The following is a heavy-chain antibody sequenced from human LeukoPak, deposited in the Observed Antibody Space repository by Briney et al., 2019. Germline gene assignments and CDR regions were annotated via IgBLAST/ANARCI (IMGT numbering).Heavy chain of an antibody. CDR2: ISSSSSTI. V-gene: IGHV3-48*01. Sequence: GGSLRLSCAASGFTFSSYGMNWVRQAPGKGLEWVSYISSSSSTIYYADSVKGRFTISRDNAKNSLYLQMNSLRAEDTAVYYCARVSVVPAVLDAFDIWGQGTMVTVSS. D-gene: IGHD2-2*01. J-gene: IGHJ3*02. CDR1: GFTFSSYG. CDR3: ARVSVVPAVLDAFDI.